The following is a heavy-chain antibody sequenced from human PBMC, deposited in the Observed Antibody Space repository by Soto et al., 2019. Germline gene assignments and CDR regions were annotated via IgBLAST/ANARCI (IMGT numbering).Heavy chain of an antibody. J-gene: IGHJ3*02. CDR3: AREGIVLVPAAIVGAFDI. D-gene: IGHD2-2*01. CDR1: GFTFSSYA. Sequence: QVQLVESGGGVVQPGRSLRLSCAASGFTFSSYAMHWVRQAPGKGLEWVAVISYDGSNKYYADSVKGRFTISRDNSKNTLYLQMNSLSAEDTAVYYCAREGIVLVPAAIVGAFDIWGQGTMVTVSS. V-gene: IGHV3-30-3*01. CDR2: ISYDGSNK.